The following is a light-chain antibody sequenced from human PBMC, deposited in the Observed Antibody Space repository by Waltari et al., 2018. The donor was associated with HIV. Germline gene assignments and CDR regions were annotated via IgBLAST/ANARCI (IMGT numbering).Light chain of an antibody. V-gene: IGLV1-51*01. CDR2: DNN. Sequence: QSVLTQPPSVSAAPGQKVPISCSGSSSHLGNTYVSWYQQLPGTAPKLLIYDNNKRPSGIPDRFSGSKSGTSATLGITGLQTGDEADYYCGTWDSSLSAGVFGGGTKLTVL. CDR1: SSHLGNTY. J-gene: IGLJ2*01. CDR3: GTWDSSLSAGV.